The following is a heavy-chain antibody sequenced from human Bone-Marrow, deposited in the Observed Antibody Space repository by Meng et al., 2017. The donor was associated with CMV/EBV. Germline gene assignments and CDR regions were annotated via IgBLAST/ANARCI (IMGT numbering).Heavy chain of an antibody. D-gene: IGHD3-3*01. J-gene: IGHJ6*02. Sequence: GSLRLSCTVSGGSVSSGSYYWSWIRQPPGKGLEWIGYIYYSGGTNYNPSLKSRVTISVDTSKNQFSLKLSSVTAADTAVYYCARGRLDFWSGYHNYYYGMDVWGQGTTVTVSS. V-gene: IGHV4-61*01. CDR3: ARGRLDFWSGYHNYYYGMDV. CDR1: GGSVSSGSYY. CDR2: IYYSGGT.